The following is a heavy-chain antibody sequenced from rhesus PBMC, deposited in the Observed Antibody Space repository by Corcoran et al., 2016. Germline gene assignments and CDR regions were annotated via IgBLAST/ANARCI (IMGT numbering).Heavy chain of an antibody. CDR3: AREKDY. CDR1: GGSITGYY. J-gene: IGHJ4*01. Sequence: QVQLEESGPGLVKPSETLSLTCAVSGGSITGYYWNWIRQPPGKGLEWIWYIGGSSGSTDYNPPLKSRVTISTDTSKNQLSLRLSSVTAADTAVYYCAREKDYWGQGVLVTVSS. V-gene: IGHV4S5*01. CDR2: IGGSSGST.